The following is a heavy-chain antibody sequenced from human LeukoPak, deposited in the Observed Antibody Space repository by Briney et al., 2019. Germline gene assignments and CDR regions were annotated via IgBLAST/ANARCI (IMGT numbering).Heavy chain of an antibody. D-gene: IGHD2-2*01. CDR3: TSLRTAVPHAGEAYNI. Sequence: GGSLRLSCEASGFTFSSYWMSWVRQAPGKGPEWVANIKQDGSDKYYADSVRGRFTVSRDNAKNSMYLQMNGLRAEDTATYYCTSLRTAVPHAGEAYNIWGQGTLVTVSS. CDR1: GFTFSSYW. J-gene: IGHJ3*02. V-gene: IGHV3-7*01. CDR2: IKQDGSDK.